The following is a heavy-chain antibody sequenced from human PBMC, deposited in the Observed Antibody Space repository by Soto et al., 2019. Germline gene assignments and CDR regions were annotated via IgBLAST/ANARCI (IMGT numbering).Heavy chain of an antibody. CDR3: AEERGDTAVTRFLLY. Sequence: QVHLQESGPGLVKPSQTLSLTCTISGGSIREGGYYWTWIRQHPQQGLEWIGFIYQDGGIYYNSPFKSRVTLSLDASQRFSLRLTSMTAADAGVYYCAEERGDTAVTRFLLYWGQGTLVTVSS. CDR1: GGSIREGGYY. D-gene: IGHD3-3*01. J-gene: IGHJ4*02. V-gene: IGHV4-31*03. CDR2: IYQDGGI.